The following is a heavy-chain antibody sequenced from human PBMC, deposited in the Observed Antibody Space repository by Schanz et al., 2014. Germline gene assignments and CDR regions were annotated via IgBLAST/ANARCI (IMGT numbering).Heavy chain of an antibody. D-gene: IGHD3-10*01. V-gene: IGHV3-48*02. CDR3: AREVERFGENYYYYAMDV. J-gene: IGHJ6*02. Sequence: VQLVESGGGVVQPGRSLRLSCATSGFTFSSYSMSWVRQAPGKGLEWVAYISSFISTIEYADSVKGRFTISRDNAKNSLYLQMSSLRDEDTAVYYCAREVERFGENYYYYAMDVWGQGTTVTVSS. CDR1: GFTFSSYS. CDR2: ISSFISTI.